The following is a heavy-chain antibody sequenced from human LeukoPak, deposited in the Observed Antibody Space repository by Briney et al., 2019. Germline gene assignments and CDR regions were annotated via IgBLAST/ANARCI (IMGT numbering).Heavy chain of an antibody. CDR3: ARISSGWFQHTLDY. J-gene: IGHJ4*02. Sequence: ASVKVSCKASGYTFTGYYMHWVRQAPGQGPEWMGWINPNSGGTNYAQKFQGRVTMTRDTSISTAYMELSRLRSDDTAVYYCARISSGWFQHTLDYWGQGTLVTVSS. V-gene: IGHV1-2*02. D-gene: IGHD6-19*01. CDR1: GYTFTGYY. CDR2: INPNSGGT.